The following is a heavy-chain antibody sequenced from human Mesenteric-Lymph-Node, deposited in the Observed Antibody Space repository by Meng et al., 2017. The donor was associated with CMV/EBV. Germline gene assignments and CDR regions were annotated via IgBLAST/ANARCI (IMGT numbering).Heavy chain of an antibody. CDR1: GFSFSDDY. V-gene: IGHV3-11*01. Sequence: GGSLRLSCAASGFSFSDDYMSWIRQAPGKGLEWVSHISSSGITIYYADSVKGRFTISRDNAKNSVYLQMNTLRADDTAIYYCARGPGWLRAEWYDPWGQGTLVTVSS. J-gene: IGHJ5*02. CDR3: ARGPGWLRAEWYDP. D-gene: IGHD5-12*01. CDR2: ISSSGITI.